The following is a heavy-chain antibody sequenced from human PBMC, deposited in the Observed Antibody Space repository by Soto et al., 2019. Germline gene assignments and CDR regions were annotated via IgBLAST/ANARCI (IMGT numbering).Heavy chain of an antibody. CDR2: IYYSGST. Sequence: PSETLSLTCTVSGGSISSSSYYWGWIRQPPGKGLEWIGSIYYSGSTYYNPSLKSRVTISVDTSKNQFSLKLSSVTAADTAVYYCASYSSWYEFDYWGQGTLVTVSS. V-gene: IGHV4-39*01. D-gene: IGHD6-13*01. CDR1: GGSISSSSYY. CDR3: ASYSSWYEFDY. J-gene: IGHJ4*02.